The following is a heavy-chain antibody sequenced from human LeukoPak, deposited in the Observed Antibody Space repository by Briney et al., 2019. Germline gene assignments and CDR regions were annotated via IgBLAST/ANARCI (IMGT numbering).Heavy chain of an antibody. CDR3: ASGRTDIVVVPATLRNYYFDY. V-gene: IGHV1-69*06. J-gene: IGHJ4*02. CDR1: GGTFSSYA. D-gene: IGHD2-2*01. Sequence: SVKVSCKASGGTFSSYAISWVRQAPGQGLEWMGGIIPIFGTANYAQKFQGRVTITADKSTSTAYMEVSSLRSEDTAVYYCASGRTDIVVVPATLRNYYFDYWGQGTLVTVSS. CDR2: IIPIFGTA.